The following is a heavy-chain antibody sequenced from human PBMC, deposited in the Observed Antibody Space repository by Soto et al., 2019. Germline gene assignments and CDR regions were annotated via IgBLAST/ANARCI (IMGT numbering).Heavy chain of an antibody. J-gene: IGHJ5*02. CDR2: ISSSSSYI. Sequence: GGSLRLSCAASGFTFSSYSMNWVRQAPGKGLEWVSSISSSSSYIYYADSVKGRFTISRDNAKNSLYLQMNSLRAEDTAVYYCARGNYGDYVRFDPWGQGTLVTVSS. D-gene: IGHD4-17*01. CDR3: ARGNYGDYVRFDP. CDR1: GFTFSSYS. V-gene: IGHV3-21*01.